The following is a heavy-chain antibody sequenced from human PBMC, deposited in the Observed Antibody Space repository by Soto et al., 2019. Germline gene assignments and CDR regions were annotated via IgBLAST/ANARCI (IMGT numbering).Heavy chain of an antibody. Sequence: QVQLVQSGAEVKKPGSSVKVSCKASGGTFSSYAISWVRQAPGQGLEWMGGIIPIFGTANYAQKFQGRVTITADEATSTAYMGLSSLRSEDTAVYYCARGGYYYCSGSPTLMDVWGQGTTVTVSS. V-gene: IGHV1-69*01. CDR2: IIPIFGTA. D-gene: IGHD3-10*01. CDR3: ARGGYYYCSGSPTLMDV. J-gene: IGHJ6*02. CDR1: GGTFSSYA.